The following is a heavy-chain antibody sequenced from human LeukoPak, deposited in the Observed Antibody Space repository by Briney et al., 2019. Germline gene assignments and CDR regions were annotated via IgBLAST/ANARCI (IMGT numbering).Heavy chain of an antibody. CDR2: ISYDGSNK. J-gene: IGHJ4*02. CDR1: GFTFSSYG. D-gene: IGHD3-16*01. Sequence: PGRSLRLSCAASGFTFSSYGMHWVRQAPGKGLEWVAVISYDGSNKYYADSVKGRFTISRDNSKNTLYLQMNSLRTEDTAVYYCAKTTPLCTFGGVQAYFDYWGQGTLVTVSS. V-gene: IGHV3-30*18. CDR3: AKTTPLCTFGGVQAYFDY.